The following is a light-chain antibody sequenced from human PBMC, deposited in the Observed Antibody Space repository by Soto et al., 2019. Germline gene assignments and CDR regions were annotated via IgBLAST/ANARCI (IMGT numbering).Light chain of an antibody. J-gene: IGKJ2*01. Sequence: DIQMTQSPSTLSASVGDRVTITCRASQTISSSLAWYQHKPGKAPKLLIFDASTLQTGVPSRFSGGGFGTEFTLTITCLQPDDFATYYCQQHNDYTAVTFGQGTKLEIK. V-gene: IGKV1-5*01. CDR3: QQHNDYTAVT. CDR1: QTISSS. CDR2: DAS.